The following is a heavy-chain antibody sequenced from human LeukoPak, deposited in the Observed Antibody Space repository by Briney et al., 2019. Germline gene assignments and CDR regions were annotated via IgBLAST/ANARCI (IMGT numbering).Heavy chain of an antibody. Sequence: SVKVSRKASRGTLSSYAISSVRQAAGQEVEWMGGIIPIFGTANSAQKFQGRVTMTRNTSISTAYMKLSSLRSEDTAVYYCARGRAGNILLCLPNLWFDAWGKGTLVTVSS. D-gene: IGHD3-10*02. V-gene: IGHV1-69*05. J-gene: IGHJ5*02. CDR1: RGTLSSYA. CDR3: ARGRAGNILLCLPNLWFDA. CDR2: IIPIFGTA.